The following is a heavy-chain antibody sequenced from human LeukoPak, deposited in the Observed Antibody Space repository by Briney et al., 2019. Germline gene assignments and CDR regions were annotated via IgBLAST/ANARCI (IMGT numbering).Heavy chain of an antibody. CDR2: INPSGGST. CDR3: ARDTGRYGNYRY. CDR1: GYTFTSYY. V-gene: IGHV1-46*01. D-gene: IGHD3-22*01. Sequence: ASVKVSCKASGYTFTSYYMHWVRQAPGQGLEWMGIINPSGGSTSYAQKFQGRVTMARDMSTTTVYMELSSLRSDDTAIYYCARDTGRYGNYRYWGQGTLVTVSS. J-gene: IGHJ4*02.